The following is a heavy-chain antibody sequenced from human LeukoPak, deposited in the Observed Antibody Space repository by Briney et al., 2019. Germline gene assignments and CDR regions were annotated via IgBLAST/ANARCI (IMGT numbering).Heavy chain of an antibody. D-gene: IGHD3-9*01. J-gene: IGHJ6*03. CDR2: IIPIFGTA. V-gene: IGHV1-69*05. CDR3: ASSLLSYYDILTYYYYMDV. Sequence: SVKVSCKASGGTFSSYAISWVRQAPGQGLEWTGGIIPIFGTANYAQKFQGRVTITTDESTSTAYMELSSLRSEDTAVYYCASSLLSYYDILTYYYYMDVWGKGTTVTVSS. CDR1: GGTFSSYA.